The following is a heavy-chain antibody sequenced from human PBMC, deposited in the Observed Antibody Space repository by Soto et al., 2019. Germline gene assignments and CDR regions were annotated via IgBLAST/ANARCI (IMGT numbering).Heavy chain of an antibody. J-gene: IGHJ6*03. V-gene: IGHV1-69*02. CDR2: IIPIVGLT. D-gene: IGHD2-8*02. CDR1: GGSLSSYP. Sequence: QVQLLQSGSEVKKPGSSVKVSCRASGGSLSSYPVTWVRQAPGQGLEWMGRIIPIVGLTNYAQKFQGRVTITADKSTSPAYMELSSLRSDDTAVYYCAIPTGGHDAGGNYMDVWGKGTTVIVSS. CDR3: AIPTGGHDAGGNYMDV.